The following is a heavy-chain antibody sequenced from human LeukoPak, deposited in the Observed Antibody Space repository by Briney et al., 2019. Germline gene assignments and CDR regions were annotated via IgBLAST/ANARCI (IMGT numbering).Heavy chain of an antibody. D-gene: IGHD3-22*01. CDR3: AKRFDSSGQTKSFDY. J-gene: IGHJ4*02. CDR1: GFTFSSYA. CDR2: ITYSDSNT. V-gene: IGHV3-23*01. Sequence: HPGGSLSLSCAASGFTFSSYAMHWVRQAPGKGLEWVATITYSDSNTYYADSVKGRFTISRDNFKNTLYLQMNSLRAEDTAVYYCAKRFDSSGQTKSFDYWGQGTLVTVSS.